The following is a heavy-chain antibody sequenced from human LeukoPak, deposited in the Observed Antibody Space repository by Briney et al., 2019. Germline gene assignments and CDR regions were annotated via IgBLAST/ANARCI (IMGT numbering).Heavy chain of an antibody. CDR2: INHSGST. CDR1: GGSLSGYY. J-gene: IGHJ4*02. Sequence: SETLSLTCAVYGGSLSGYYWSWIRQPPGKGLEWIGEINHSGSTNYNPSLKSRVTISVDTSKNQFSLKLSSVTAADTAVYYCARAPDLGCGGSCSTFDYWGQGTLVTVSS. D-gene: IGHD2-15*01. V-gene: IGHV4-34*01. CDR3: ARAPDLGCGGSCSTFDY.